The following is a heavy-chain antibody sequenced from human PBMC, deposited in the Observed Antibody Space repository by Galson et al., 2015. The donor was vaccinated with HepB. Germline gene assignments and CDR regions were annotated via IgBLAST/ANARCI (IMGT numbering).Heavy chain of an antibody. D-gene: IGHD2-2*01. Sequence: SVKVSCKASGGTFSSYAISWVRQAPGRGLEWMGGIIPIFGTANYAQKFQGRVTITADESTSTAYMELSSLRSEDTAVYYCATYYCSRTSCYAHFDYWGQGTLVTVSS. CDR1: GGTFSSYA. J-gene: IGHJ4*02. CDR2: IIPIFGTA. V-gene: IGHV1-69*13. CDR3: ATYYCSRTSCYAHFDY.